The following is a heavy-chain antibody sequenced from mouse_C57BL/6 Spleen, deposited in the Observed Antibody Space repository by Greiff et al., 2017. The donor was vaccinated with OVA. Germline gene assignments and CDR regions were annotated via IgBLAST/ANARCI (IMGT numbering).Heavy chain of an antibody. V-gene: IGHV5-9*01. D-gene: IGHD1-1*01. J-gene: IGHJ1*03. CDR3: ARISSYWYFDV. Sequence: EVPVVESGGGLVKPGGSLKLSCAASGFTFSSYTMSWVRQTPEKRLEWVATISGGGGNTYYPDSVKGRFTISRDNAKNTLYLQMSSLRSEDTALYYCARISSYWYFDVWGTGTTVTVSS. CDR2: ISGGGGNT. CDR1: GFTFSSYT.